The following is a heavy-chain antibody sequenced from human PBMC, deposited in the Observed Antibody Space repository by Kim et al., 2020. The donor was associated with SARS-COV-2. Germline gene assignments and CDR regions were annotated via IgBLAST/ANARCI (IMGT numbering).Heavy chain of an antibody. CDR1: GYTFTSYA. J-gene: IGHJ5*02. V-gene: IGHV1-3*01. Sequence: ASVKVSCKASGYTFTSYAMHWVRQAPGQRLEWMGWINAGNGNTKYSQKFQGRVTITRDTSASTAYMELSSLRSEDTAVYYCARGGIQLWLGVPPSDPWGQGTLVTVSS. CDR3: ARGGIQLWLGVPPSDP. D-gene: IGHD5-18*01. CDR2: INAGNGNT.